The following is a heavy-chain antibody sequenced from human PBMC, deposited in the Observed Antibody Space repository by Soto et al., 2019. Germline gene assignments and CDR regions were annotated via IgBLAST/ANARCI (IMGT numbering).Heavy chain of an antibody. CDR1: GFTFSSSG. Sequence: GGSLRLSCAASGFTFSSSGVHWVRQAPGKGLEWVAVISYDGSNKYYADSVKGRFTISRDNSKNTLYLQMNSLRAEDTAVYYCARRYSSGWYLDYWGQGTLVTVSS. D-gene: IGHD6-19*01. CDR3: ARRYSSGWYLDY. J-gene: IGHJ4*02. V-gene: IGHV3-30*03. CDR2: ISYDGSNK.